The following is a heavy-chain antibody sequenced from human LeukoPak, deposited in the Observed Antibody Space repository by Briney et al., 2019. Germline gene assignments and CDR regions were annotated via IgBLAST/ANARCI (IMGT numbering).Heavy chain of an antibody. CDR1: GFSFISYE. V-gene: IGHV3-48*03. CDR3: TRDLIVADY. J-gene: IGHJ4*02. D-gene: IGHD3-22*01. Sequence: PGGSLRLSCAASGFSFISYEMNWVRQAPGKGLQWVSYISSSGSAIYHADSVKGRFTISRDNAKNSLYLQMNGLRAEDTGVYYCTRDLIVADYWGQGTLVTVSS. CDR2: ISSSGSAI.